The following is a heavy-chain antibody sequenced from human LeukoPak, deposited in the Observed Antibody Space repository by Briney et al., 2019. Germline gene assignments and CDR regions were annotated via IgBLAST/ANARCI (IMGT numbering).Heavy chain of an antibody. CDR2: ISGSDGST. Sequence: GGSLRLSCAASGFTFSSYAMSWVRQAPGKGLEWVSGISGSDGSTNYADSVKGRFTSSRENSKNTLYLQMNSLRAEDTPLYYCAQDSAKKYDDYWGQGALVTVSS. CDR3: AQDSAKKYDDY. D-gene: IGHD2/OR15-2a*01. CDR1: GFTFSSYA. J-gene: IGHJ4*02. V-gene: IGHV3-23*01.